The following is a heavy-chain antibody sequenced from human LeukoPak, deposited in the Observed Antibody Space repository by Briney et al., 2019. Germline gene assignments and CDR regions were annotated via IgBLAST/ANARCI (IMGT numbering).Heavy chain of an antibody. D-gene: IGHD3-10*01. CDR1: GGTFSSYA. V-gene: IGHV1-69*04. CDR3: ARDPVVRGVLGVYYYGMDV. CDR2: IIPILGIA. Sequence: GASVKVSCKASGGTFSSYAISWVRQAPGQGLEWMGRIIPILGIANYAQKFQGRVTITADKSTSTAYMELSSLRSEDTAVYYCARDPVVRGVLGVYYYGMDVWGQGTTVTVSS. J-gene: IGHJ6*02.